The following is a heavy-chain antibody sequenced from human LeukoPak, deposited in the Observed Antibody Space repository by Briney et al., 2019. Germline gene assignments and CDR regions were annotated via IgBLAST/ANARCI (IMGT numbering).Heavy chain of an antibody. CDR3: AGGPLSGHLDWASIFDY. J-gene: IGHJ4*02. Sequence: SETLSLTCAVSGGSFSGYYWSWIRQPPGKGLEWIGEINHSGSTNYNPSLKSRVTISVDTSKNQFSLKLSSVPAADTAVYYCAGGPLSGHLDWASIFDYWGQGTLVTVSS. V-gene: IGHV4-34*01. D-gene: IGHD3-9*01. CDR2: INHSGST. CDR1: GGSFSGYY.